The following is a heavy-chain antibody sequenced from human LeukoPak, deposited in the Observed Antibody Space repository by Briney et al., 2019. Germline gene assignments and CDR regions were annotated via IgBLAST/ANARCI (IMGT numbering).Heavy chain of an antibody. CDR2: MNPNSGNT. Sequence: ASVKVSCKASGYTFTSYDINWVRQATGQGLEWMGWMNPNSGNTGYAQKFQGRVTITRNTSISTAYMELSSLRSEDTAVYYCARDLHLYGDVYYFDYWGQGTLVTVSS. D-gene: IGHD4-17*01. CDR1: GYTFTSYD. V-gene: IGHV1-8*03. J-gene: IGHJ4*02. CDR3: ARDLHLYGDVYYFDY.